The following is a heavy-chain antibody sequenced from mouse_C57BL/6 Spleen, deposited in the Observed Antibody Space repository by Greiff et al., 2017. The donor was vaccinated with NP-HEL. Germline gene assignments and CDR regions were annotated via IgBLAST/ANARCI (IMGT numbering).Heavy chain of an antibody. CDR3: ARHYSNYEAWFAY. D-gene: IGHD2-5*01. CDR2: IYPGSGST. J-gene: IGHJ3*01. Sequence: QVQLQQSGAELVKPGASVKMSCKASGYTFTSYWITWVKQRPGQGLEWIGDIYPGSGSTNYNEKFKSKATLTVDTSSSTAYMQLSSLTSEDSAVYYCARHYSNYEAWFAYWGQGTLVTVSA. CDR1: GYTFTSYW. V-gene: IGHV1-55*01.